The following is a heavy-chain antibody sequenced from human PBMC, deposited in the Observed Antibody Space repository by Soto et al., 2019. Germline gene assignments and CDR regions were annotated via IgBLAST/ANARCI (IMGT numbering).Heavy chain of an antibody. J-gene: IGHJ6*02. CDR1: GSTFTSYD. CDR2: ISAYNGNT. CDR3: ARDRCSSTSCSAYYYYYYGMDV. V-gene: IGHV1-18*04. D-gene: IGHD2-2*01. Sequence: GASVKVSCKASGSTFTSYDISWVRQAHGHGLEWMGWISAYNGNTNYAQKLQGRVTMTTDTYTSTAYMELRSLRSDDTAVYYCARDRCSSTSCSAYYYYYYGMDVWGQGTTVTVSS.